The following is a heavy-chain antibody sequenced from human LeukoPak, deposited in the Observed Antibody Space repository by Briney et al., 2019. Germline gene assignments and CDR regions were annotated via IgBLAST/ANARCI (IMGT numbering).Heavy chain of an antibody. J-gene: IGHJ4*02. D-gene: IGHD3-22*01. Sequence: PGGSLRLSCAASGFTFSSYWMSWVRQAPGKGLEWVANIKQDGSEKYYVDSVKGRFTISRDNAKNSLYLQMNSLRAEDTAVYYCAKDQGDRYYYDSSGYVGYWGQGTLVTVSS. V-gene: IGHV3-7*01. CDR1: GFTFSSYW. CDR2: IKQDGSEK. CDR3: AKDQGDRYYYDSSGYVGY.